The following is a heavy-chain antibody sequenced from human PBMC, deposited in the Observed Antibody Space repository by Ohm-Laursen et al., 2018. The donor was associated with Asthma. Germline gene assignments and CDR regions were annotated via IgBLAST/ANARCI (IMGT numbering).Heavy chain of an antibody. Sequence: SLRLSCAASGFTFSSYGMHWVRQAPGKGLEWVAIISYDGSNKYYADSVKGRFTISRDNSKNTLYLQMNSLRGEDTAVYYCAKITGRNNYYFYYAMDVWGQGTLVTVSS. CDR3: AKITGRNNYYFYYAMDV. D-gene: IGHD1-14*01. CDR1: GFTFSSYG. V-gene: IGHV3-30*18. CDR2: ISYDGSNK. J-gene: IGHJ6*02.